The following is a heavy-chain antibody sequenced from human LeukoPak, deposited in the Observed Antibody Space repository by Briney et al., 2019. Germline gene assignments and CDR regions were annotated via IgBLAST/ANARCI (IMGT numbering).Heavy chain of an antibody. Sequence: TSETLSLTCTVSGGSISSYYWSWIRQPPGKGLEWIGYIYYSGSTNYTLSLKSRVTISVDTSKNQFSLKLSSVTAADTAVYYCARVPEWRSYGMDVWGQGTTVTVSS. CDR3: ARVPEWRSYGMDV. J-gene: IGHJ6*02. CDR2: IYYSGST. D-gene: IGHD3-3*01. V-gene: IGHV4-59*01. CDR1: GGSISSYY.